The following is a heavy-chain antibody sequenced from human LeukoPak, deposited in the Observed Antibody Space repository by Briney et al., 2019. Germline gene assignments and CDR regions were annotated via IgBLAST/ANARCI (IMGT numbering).Heavy chain of an antibody. V-gene: IGHV3-23*01. CDR3: ARYSSGWYSPYYYYYMDV. D-gene: IGHD6-19*01. J-gene: IGHJ6*03. CDR2: ISNSDGST. Sequence: GGSLRLSCAASGFTFSSYAMSWVRQAPGKGLEWVSTISNSDGSTYYADSVKGRFTISRDNSKNTLYLQMNSLRAEDTAVYYCARYSSGWYSPYYYYYMDVWGKGTTVTISS. CDR1: GFTFSSYA.